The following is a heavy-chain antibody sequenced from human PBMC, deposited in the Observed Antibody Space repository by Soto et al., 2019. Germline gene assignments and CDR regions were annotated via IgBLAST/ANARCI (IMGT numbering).Heavy chain of an antibody. CDR1: GYSISSGYY. CDR2: IYHSGST. J-gene: IGHJ4*02. Sequence: TSETLSLTCAVSGYSISSGYYWGWIRQPPGKGLEWIGSIYHSGSTYYNPSLKSRVTISVDTSKNQFSLKLSSVTAADTAVYYCVIYDSSGYYDYFDYWGQGTLVPLSS. D-gene: IGHD3-22*01. V-gene: IGHV4-38-2*01. CDR3: VIYDSSGYYDYFDY.